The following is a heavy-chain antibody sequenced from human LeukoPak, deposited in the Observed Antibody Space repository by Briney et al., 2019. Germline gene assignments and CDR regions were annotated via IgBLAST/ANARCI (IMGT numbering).Heavy chain of an antibody. D-gene: IGHD3-10*01. CDR3: ARLSGSGSYPHYFDY. V-gene: IGHV4-34*01. CDR2: INHSGST. Sequence: SETLSLTCAVYGGSFSGYYWSWIRQPPGKGLEWIGEINHSGSTNCNPSLKSRVTISVDTSKNQFSLKLTSVTAADTAVYYCARLSGSGSYPHYFDYWGQGTLVTVSS. J-gene: IGHJ4*02. CDR1: GGSFSGYY.